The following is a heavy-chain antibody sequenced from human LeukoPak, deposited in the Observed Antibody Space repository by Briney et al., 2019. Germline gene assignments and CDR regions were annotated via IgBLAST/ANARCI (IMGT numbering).Heavy chain of an antibody. CDR2: ITGSGKNT. J-gene: IGHJ6*02. CDR1: GFIFSSYS. D-gene: IGHD6-13*01. CDR3: AKAASSSWPSYQYGMDV. Sequence: GGSLRLSCAASGFIFSSYSMSWVRQAPGKGLEWVSVITGSGKNTYYADSVKSRFTISKDNSKNTVYLQMNDLRVDDTAEYYCAKAASSSWPSYQYGMDVWGQGTTVTVSS. V-gene: IGHV3-23*01.